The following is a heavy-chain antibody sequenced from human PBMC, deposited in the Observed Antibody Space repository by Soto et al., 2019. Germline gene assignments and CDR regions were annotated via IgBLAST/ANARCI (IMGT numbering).Heavy chain of an antibody. CDR2: IGGDGYKP. D-gene: IGHD3-3*02. J-gene: IGHJ3*01. Sequence: GGSLRLSCASSGFTFSTAWMNWVRQAPGKGPEWVSVIGGDGYKPEYADSVKGRFTVSRDNSKNMLYLQMDSLRVDDTAVYYCAKDSFSRNGIYDPSDVWGQGTMVTGSS. CDR1: GFTFSTAW. V-gene: IGHV3-23*01. CDR3: AKDSFSRNGIYDPSDV.